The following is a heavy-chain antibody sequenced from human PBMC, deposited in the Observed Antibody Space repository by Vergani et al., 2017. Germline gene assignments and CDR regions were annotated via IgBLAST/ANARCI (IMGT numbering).Heavy chain of an antibody. CDR3: AKAIYGSGSYYLMDV. D-gene: IGHD3-10*01. Sequence: QVQLVESGGGVVQPGRSLRLSCAASGFTFSSYGMHWVRQAPGKGLEWVAVISYDGSNKYYADSVKGRFTISRDNSKNTLYLQMNSLRAEDTAVYYCAKAIYGSGSYYLMDVWGQGTTVTVSS. J-gene: IGHJ6*02. V-gene: IGHV3-30*18. CDR1: GFTFSSYG. CDR2: ISYDGSNK.